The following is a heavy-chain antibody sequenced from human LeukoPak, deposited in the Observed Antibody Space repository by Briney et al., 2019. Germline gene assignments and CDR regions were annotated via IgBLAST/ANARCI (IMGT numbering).Heavy chain of an antibody. CDR3: ASATTYYYDSSGYYYGEAFDI. CDR1: GGSISSGGYY. CDR2: IYHSGST. D-gene: IGHD3-22*01. V-gene: IGHV4-30-2*01. Sequence: SETLSLTCTVSGGSISSGGYYWSWIRQPPGKGLEWIGYIYHSGSTYYNPSLKSRVTISVDRSKNQFSLKLSSVTAADTAVYYCASATTYYYDSSGYYYGEAFDIWGQGTMVTVSS. J-gene: IGHJ3*02.